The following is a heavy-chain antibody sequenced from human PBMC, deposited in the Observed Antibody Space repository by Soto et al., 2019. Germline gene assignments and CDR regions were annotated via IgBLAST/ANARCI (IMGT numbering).Heavy chain of an antibody. CDR3: ASHPDVFWGGSIYYLDF. CDR2: IYPGDSDT. J-gene: IGHJ6*03. CDR1: GYSFTSYW. V-gene: IGHV5-51*01. D-gene: IGHD3-3*01. Sequence: GESLQVSSNGSGYSFTSYWIGWVRQITGKGLEWMGIIYPGDSDTRYSPSFQGQVTTSADKSISTAYLPWSSLKASETAMYYWASHPDVFWGGSIYYLDFWGKGTTVPGS.